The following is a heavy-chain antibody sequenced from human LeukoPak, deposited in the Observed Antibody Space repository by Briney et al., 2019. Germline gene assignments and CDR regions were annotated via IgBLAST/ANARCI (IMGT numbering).Heavy chain of an antibody. CDR2: IKSKSDGGTI. CDR3: TTDLDY. Sequence: GGSLRLSCAGSGFIFTDVWMSWVRQAPGKGLEWVGRIKSKSDGGTIDYAAPVKGRVTMSRDDSRKTLSLEMNNLKTGDTGVYYCTTDLDYWGQGTLVTVSS. J-gene: IGHJ4*02. CDR1: GFIFTDVW. V-gene: IGHV3-15*01.